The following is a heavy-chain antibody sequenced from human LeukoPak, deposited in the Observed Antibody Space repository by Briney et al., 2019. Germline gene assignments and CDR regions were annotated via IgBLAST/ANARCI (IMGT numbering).Heavy chain of an antibody. Sequence: GASVKVSCKASGYDFISYGVDWVRQAPGQGLEWMGWISAYTGNTNYAQKLQGRVAMTTDTPTSTAYMELRSLRSDDTAVYYCARDSRYKQWLAHFDYWGQGTLVTVSS. CDR1: GYDFISYG. D-gene: IGHD6-19*01. J-gene: IGHJ4*02. CDR3: ARDSRYKQWLAHFDY. CDR2: ISAYTGNT. V-gene: IGHV1-18*01.